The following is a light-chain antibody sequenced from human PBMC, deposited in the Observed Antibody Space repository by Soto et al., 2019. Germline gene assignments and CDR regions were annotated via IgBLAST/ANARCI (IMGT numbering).Light chain of an antibody. V-gene: IGKV1-6*01. CDR3: LQDYNYPYT. J-gene: IGKJ2*01. CDR1: QAIRND. Sequence: AIQMTQSPSFLSASLGDSVTFTCRASQAIRNDLGWYQQNPGKAPKLLIFGASTLQSGVPSRFSGSGSGTDFTLTISSLQPEDFATYYCLQDYNYPYTFGQGTKLELK. CDR2: GAS.